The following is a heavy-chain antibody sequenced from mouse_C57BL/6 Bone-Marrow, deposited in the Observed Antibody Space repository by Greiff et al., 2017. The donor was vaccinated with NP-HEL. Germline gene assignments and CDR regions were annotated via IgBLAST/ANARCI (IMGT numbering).Heavy chain of an antibody. CDR1: GFTFSSYG. Sequence: QVESGGDLVKPGGSLKLSCAASGFTFSSYGMSWVRQTPDKRLEWVATISSGGSYTYYPDSVKGRFTISRDNAKNTLYLQMSSLKSEDTAMYYCAIGFAYWGQGTLVTVSA. J-gene: IGHJ3*01. V-gene: IGHV5-6*01. CDR3: AIGFAY. CDR2: ISSGGSYT.